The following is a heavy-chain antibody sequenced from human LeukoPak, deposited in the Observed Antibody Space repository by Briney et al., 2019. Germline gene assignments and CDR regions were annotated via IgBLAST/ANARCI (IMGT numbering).Heavy chain of an antibody. J-gene: IGHJ4*02. CDR2: TSYSGYP. V-gene: IGHV4-31*03. Sequence: SETLSLTCTVSGGSISSTEDHWTWIRQRPGKGLEWIGYTSYSGYPDSNPSLKSRVTMSLDTSKNQFSLKLSSVTAADTAVYYCARAGIVGARRPFDYWGQGTLVTVSS. CDR3: ARAGIVGARRPFDY. D-gene: IGHD1-26*01. CDR1: GGSISSTEDH.